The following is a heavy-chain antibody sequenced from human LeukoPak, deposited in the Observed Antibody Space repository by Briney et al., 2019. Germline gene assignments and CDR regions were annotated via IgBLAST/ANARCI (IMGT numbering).Heavy chain of an antibody. CDR1: GFTVSSKS. Sequence: PGGSLRPSCAASGFTVSSKSMSWVRQAPGKGLEWVSVIYSGDKTYYADSVKGRFTISRDNSKNTLDLQMNSLRAEDTAVYYCARDLYDSSGYQRGYFQDWGQGTLVTVSS. CDR2: IYSGDKT. V-gene: IGHV3-66*01. CDR3: ARDLYDSSGYQRGYFQD. J-gene: IGHJ1*01. D-gene: IGHD3-22*01.